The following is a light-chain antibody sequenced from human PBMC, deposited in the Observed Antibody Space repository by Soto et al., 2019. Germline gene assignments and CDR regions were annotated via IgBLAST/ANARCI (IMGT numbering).Light chain of an antibody. J-gene: IGLJ2*01. CDR1: SSDVGGYNY. CDR3: YSYAGSYIRV. Sequence: QSALTQPRSVSGSPGQSVTISCTGTSSDVGGYNYVSWYQQHPGKAPKLMIYDVSKRPSGVPDRFSGTMSGNTASLTISGLQAEDEADYYCYSYAGSYIRVFGGGTKLTVL. CDR2: DVS. V-gene: IGLV2-11*01.